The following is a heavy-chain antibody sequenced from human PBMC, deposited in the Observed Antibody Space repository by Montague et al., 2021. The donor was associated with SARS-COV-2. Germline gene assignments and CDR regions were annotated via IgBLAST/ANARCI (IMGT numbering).Heavy chain of an antibody. D-gene: IGHD6-19*01. J-gene: IGHJ5*02. Sequence: CAISGDSVSSYSGAWNWIRLSPSRGLEWLGRTYYRSKWYVDYAGSVRSRITINPDTSKNQFSLQMSSVTPDDTAVYYCARSKLLRSGYSSGWYGPGWFDPWGQGTPVTVSS. CDR2: TYYRSKWYV. V-gene: IGHV6-1*01. CDR1: GDSVSSYSGA. CDR3: ARSKLLRSGYSSGWYGPGWFDP.